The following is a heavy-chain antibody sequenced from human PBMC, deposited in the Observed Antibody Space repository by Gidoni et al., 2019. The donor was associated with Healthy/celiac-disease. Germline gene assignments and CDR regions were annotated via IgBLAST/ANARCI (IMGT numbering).Heavy chain of an antibody. D-gene: IGHD4-17*01. CDR2: ISWNSGSI. CDR1: GFTFDDYA. J-gene: IGHJ4*02. CDR3: AKGHFGDYAIDY. V-gene: IGHV3-9*01. Sequence: EVQLVESGGGLVQPGRSLRLSCPASGFTFDDYAMHWVRQAPGKGLEWVSGISWNSGSIGYADSVKGRFTISRENAKNSLYLQMNSLRAEDTALYYCAKGHFGDYAIDYWGQGTLVTVSS.